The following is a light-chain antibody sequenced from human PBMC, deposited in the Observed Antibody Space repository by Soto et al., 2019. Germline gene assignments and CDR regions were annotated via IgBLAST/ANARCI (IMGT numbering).Light chain of an antibody. J-gene: IGKJ1*01. V-gene: IGKV3D-20*01. CDR2: DTS. CDR3: QQYGSSPS. CDR1: QRVSGGF. Sequence: DIVLTQSPVPLSLSPGERATLYWRASQRVSGGFLAWYQQKPGLAPRLILYDTSFRATGIPDRFSGSASGTDFTHTISRLDPEDFAVYYCQQYGSSPSFGQGTKVDIK.